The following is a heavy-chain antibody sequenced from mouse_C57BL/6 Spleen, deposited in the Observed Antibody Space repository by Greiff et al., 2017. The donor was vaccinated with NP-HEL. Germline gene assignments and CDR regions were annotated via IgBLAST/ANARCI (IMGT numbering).Heavy chain of an antibody. CDR1: GYTFTSYD. Sequence: QVQLKESGPELVKPGASVKLSCKASGYTFTSYDINWVKQRPGQGLEWIGWIYPRDGSTKYNEKFKGKATLTVDTSSSTAYMELHSLTSEDSAVYFVAREGTTAPDGFAYWGQGTLVTVSA. J-gene: IGHJ3*01. CDR3: AREGTTAPDGFAY. V-gene: IGHV1-85*01. D-gene: IGHD1-2*01. CDR2: IYPRDGST.